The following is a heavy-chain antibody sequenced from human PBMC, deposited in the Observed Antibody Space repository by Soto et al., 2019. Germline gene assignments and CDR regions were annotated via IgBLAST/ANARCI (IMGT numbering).Heavy chain of an antibody. V-gene: IGHV4-4*02. J-gene: IGHJ5*02. D-gene: IGHD6-6*01. Sequence: PSETLSLTCAVSGGSISSSNWWSWVRQPPGKGLEWIGEIYHSGSTNYNPSLKSQVTISVDKSKNQFSLKLSSVTAADTAVYYCAREDMERIPARFYWFDPWGQGTLVTVSS. CDR1: GGSISSSNW. CDR3: AREDMERIPARFYWFDP. CDR2: IYHSGST.